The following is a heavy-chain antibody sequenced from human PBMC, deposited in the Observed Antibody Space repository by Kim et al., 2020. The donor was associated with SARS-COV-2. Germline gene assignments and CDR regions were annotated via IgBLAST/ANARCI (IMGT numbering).Heavy chain of an antibody. V-gene: IGHV4-61*01. CDR2: IYYSGST. Sequence: SETLSLTCTVSGGSVSSGSYYWSWIRQPPGKGLEWIGYIYYSGSTNYNPSLKSRATISVDTSKNQFSLKLSSVTAADTAVYYCARGGSYTHYFDYWGQGTLVTVSS. J-gene: IGHJ4*02. D-gene: IGHD1-26*01. CDR3: ARGGSYTHYFDY. CDR1: GGSVSSGSYY.